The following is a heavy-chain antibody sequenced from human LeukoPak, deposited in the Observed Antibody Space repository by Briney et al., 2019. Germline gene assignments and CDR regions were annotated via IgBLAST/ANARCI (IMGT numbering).Heavy chain of an antibody. CDR2: ICGSGGST. Sequence: GGSLRLSCAASGFTFSSYAMSWVRQAPGKGLEWVSAICGSGGSTYYADSVKGRFTISRDSSKNTLYLQMNSLRAEDTAVYYCAKVLDYDYVWGSFDYWGQGTLVTVSS. CDR1: GFTFSSYA. J-gene: IGHJ4*02. V-gene: IGHV3-23*01. CDR3: AKVLDYDYVWGSFDY. D-gene: IGHD3-16*01.